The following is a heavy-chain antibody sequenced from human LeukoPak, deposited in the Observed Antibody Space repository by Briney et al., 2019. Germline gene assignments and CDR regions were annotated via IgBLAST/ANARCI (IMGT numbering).Heavy chain of an antibody. CDR3: AGASMVRGVTNYYYYGMDV. V-gene: IGHV3-30*03. D-gene: IGHD3-10*01. J-gene: IGHJ6*02. CDR1: GFTFSNFW. CDR2: ISYDGSNK. Sequence: PGESLRLSCTASGFTFSNFWMGWVRQAPGKGLEWVAVISYDGSNKYYADSVKGRFTISRDNSRNTLYLQMNSLRAEDTAVYYCAGASMVRGVTNYYYYGMDVWGQGTTVTVSS.